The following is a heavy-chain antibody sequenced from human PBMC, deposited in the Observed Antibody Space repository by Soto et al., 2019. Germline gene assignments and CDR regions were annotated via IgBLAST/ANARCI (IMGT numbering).Heavy chain of an antibody. CDR2: IWYDGSNK. J-gene: IGHJ6*02. CDR1: EFTFSSYG. D-gene: IGHD2-15*01. V-gene: IGHV3-33*01. Sequence: QVQLVESGGGVVQPGRSLRLSCAASEFTFSSYGMHWVRQAPGKGLEWVAVIWYDGSNKYYADSVKGRFTISRDNSKNTLYLQMNSLRAEDTAVYYCARERDCSGGSCYYYYYGMDVWGQGTTVTVSS. CDR3: ARERDCSGGSCYYYYYGMDV.